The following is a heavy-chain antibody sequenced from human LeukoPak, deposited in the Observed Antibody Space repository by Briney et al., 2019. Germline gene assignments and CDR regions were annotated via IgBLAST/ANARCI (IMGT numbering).Heavy chain of an antibody. CDR1: GVTFSSHS. CDR3: ARDVDIVATIVADY. Sequence: GGSLRLSCAASGVTFSSHSMNWVRQAPGQGLEWVSSISSSSSHIYYADSVKGRFTISRDNAKNSLYLQMNSLRAEDTAVYYCARDVDIVATIVADYWGQGTLVTVSS. J-gene: IGHJ4*02. V-gene: IGHV3-21*01. D-gene: IGHD5-12*01. CDR2: ISSSSSHI.